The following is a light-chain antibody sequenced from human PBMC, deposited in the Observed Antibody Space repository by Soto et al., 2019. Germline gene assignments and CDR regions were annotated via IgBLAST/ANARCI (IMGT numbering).Light chain of an antibody. CDR3: SSYTSSSTLEV. V-gene: IGLV2-14*01. J-gene: IGLJ1*01. CDR1: SSDFGGYDY. CDR2: DVS. Sequence: QSALTQPASVSGSPGQSITTSCTGTSSDFGGYDYVSWFQQHPGKAPKLMIYDVSYRPSGVSNRFSGSKSGNTASLTISGLQAEDEADYYCSSYTSSSTLEVFGTGTKVTVL.